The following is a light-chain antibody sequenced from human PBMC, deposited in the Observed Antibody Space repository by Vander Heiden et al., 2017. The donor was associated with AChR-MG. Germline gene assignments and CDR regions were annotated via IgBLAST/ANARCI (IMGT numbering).Light chain of an antibody. CDR3: AAWDDSLNGYV. CDR2: RNN. Sequence: QSVLTQPPSASGTPGPRVTISCSASSSNIGTNTVNWYQQIPGTAPKLLIYRNNQRPSGVPDRFSGSKSGTSASLAISGLQSEDEADYYCAAWDDSLNGYVFGTGTQVPVL. V-gene: IGLV1-44*01. CDR1: SSNIGTNT. J-gene: IGLJ1*01.